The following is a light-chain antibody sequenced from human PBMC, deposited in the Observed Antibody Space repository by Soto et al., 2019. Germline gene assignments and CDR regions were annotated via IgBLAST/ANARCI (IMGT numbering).Light chain of an antibody. CDR2: DVS. V-gene: IGLV2-11*01. J-gene: IGLJ3*02. CDR3: CSHAGPYPRV. Sequence: QSVLTQPRSVSGSPGQSVTISCTGTSSDVGGYNYVSWYQHHPGKAPKLMIFDVSTRPSGVPDRFSASKSGNTASLTISELQAEDEADYYGCSHAGPYPRVFGGGTKLTVL. CDR1: SSDVGGYNY.